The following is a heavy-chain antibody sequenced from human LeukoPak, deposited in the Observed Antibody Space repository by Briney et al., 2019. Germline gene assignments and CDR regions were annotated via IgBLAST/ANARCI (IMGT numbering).Heavy chain of an antibody. V-gene: IGHV3-53*01. CDR3: ARDNPYDSSGYYYYGMDV. CDR2: IYSGGST. D-gene: IGHD3-22*01. J-gene: IGHJ6*02. Sequence: GRSLRLSCAASGFTVSSNYMSWVRQAPGKGLEWVSVIYSGGSTYYADSVKGRFTISRDNSKNTLYLQMNSLRAEDTAVYYCARDNPYDSSGYYYYGMDVWGQGTTVTVSS. CDR1: GFTVSSNY.